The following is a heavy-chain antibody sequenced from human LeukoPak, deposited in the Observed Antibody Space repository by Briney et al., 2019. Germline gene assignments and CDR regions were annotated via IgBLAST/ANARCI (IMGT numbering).Heavy chain of an antibody. V-gene: IGHV3-20*04. D-gene: IGHD3-22*01. CDR1: GFTFDGYG. CDR2: INWNGRST. Sequence: GGSLRLSCAASGFTFDGYGMSWVRQGPGKGLEWVSGINWNGRSTGYADSVKGRLTISRDNAKNSLYLQMNSLRAEDTALYYCARGGDSSGYYYVSHAFDIWGQGTMVTVSS. CDR3: ARGGDSSGYYYVSHAFDI. J-gene: IGHJ3*02.